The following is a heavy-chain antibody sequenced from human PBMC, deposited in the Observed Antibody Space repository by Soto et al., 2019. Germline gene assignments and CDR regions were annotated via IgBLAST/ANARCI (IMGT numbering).Heavy chain of an antibody. CDR2: IYHSGST. Sequence: PSETLSLTCAVSGGSISSSNWWSWVRQPPGKGLEWIGEIYHSGSTNYNPSLKSRVTISVDTSKNQFSLKLSSVTAADTAVYYCARDRRYGELDPWGQGTLVTVSS. CDR3: ARDRRYGELDP. CDR1: GGSISSSNW. D-gene: IGHD4-17*01. J-gene: IGHJ5*02. V-gene: IGHV4-4*02.